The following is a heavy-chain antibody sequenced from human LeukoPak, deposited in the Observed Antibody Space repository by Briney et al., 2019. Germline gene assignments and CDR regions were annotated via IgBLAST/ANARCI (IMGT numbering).Heavy chain of an antibody. CDR1: GFTFSSYW. CDR3: ARTIIQYNNWFDP. CDR2: IKKDGSEK. D-gene: IGHD3-3*01. J-gene: IGHJ5*02. V-gene: IGHV3-7*03. Sequence: GGSLRLSCAASGFTFSSYWMSWVRQAPGKGLEWWANIKKDGSEKYYVDSVKGRFTISRDNAKNSLYLQMNSLRAEDTAVYYCARTIIQYNNWFDPWGQGTLVTVSS.